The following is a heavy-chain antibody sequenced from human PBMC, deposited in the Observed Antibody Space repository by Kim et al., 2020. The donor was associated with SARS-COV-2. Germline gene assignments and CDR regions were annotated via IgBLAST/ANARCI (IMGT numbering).Heavy chain of an antibody. D-gene: IGHD3-9*01. Sequence: SGQTKHSPSLKSRVTISVDTSKNQFSLKINSVTAADTAIYYCARRLAGIDWWGRGSPVSVS. CDR3: ARRLAGIDW. J-gene: IGHJ4*02. V-gene: IGHV4-34*01. CDR2: SGQT.